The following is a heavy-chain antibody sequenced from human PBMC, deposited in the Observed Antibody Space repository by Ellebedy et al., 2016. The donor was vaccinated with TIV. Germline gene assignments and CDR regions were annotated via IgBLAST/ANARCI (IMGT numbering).Heavy chain of an antibody. CDR1: GYTFTSYD. J-gene: IGHJ6*02. CDR3: ARGWSETLIRGYSYGYFPYYYYGMDV. CDR2: MNPNSGNT. D-gene: IGHD5-18*01. V-gene: IGHV1-8*01. Sequence: ASVKVSXXASGYTFTSYDINWVRQATGQGLEWMGWMNPNSGNTGYAQKFQGRVTMTRNTSISTAYMELSSLRSEDTAVYYCARGWSETLIRGYSYGYFPYYYYGMDVWGQGTTVTASS.